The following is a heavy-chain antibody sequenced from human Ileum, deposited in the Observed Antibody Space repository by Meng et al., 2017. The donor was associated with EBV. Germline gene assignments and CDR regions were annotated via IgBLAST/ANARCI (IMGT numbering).Heavy chain of an antibody. J-gene: IGHJ2*01. CDR2: IYNSGRT. CDR3: ARGQKGYFDL. CDR1: DGSISSSNYS. Sequence: QVQLLESRPGLVKPIQTLTLTCTVSDGSISSSNYSWSWTRQPPRKALDWRVHIYNSGRTYYNPSLKSLITISVDTSKNQFSLKLSSVTAADTAVYYCARGQKGYFDLWGRGNLVTVSS. V-gene: IGHV4-30-4*01.